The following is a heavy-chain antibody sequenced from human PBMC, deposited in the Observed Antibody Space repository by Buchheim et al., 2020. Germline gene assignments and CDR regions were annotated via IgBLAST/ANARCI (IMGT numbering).Heavy chain of an antibody. V-gene: IGHV3-23*01. CDR2: LSAGGDT. CDR1: GFTFSNYA. CDR3: AKVRAHSGFDYFHY. D-gene: IGHD5-12*01. Sequence: EVQLLESGGGLVQPGGSLRLSCEASGFTFSNYAMTWVRQAPGKGLEWVSVLSAGGDTDYAESVKGRFTISRDTSKNTLYLQMNSLRAEDTAIYYCAKVRAHSGFDYFHYWGQGTL. J-gene: IGHJ4*02.